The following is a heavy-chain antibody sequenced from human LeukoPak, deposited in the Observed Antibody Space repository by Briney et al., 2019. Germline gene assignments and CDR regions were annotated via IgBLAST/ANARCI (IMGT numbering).Heavy chain of an antibody. Sequence: GGTLRLSCAASGFIFSHYGMNWVRQAPGKGLEWVSGITSRSTTYCADSVKGRFTISRDNSKNMVWLQINSPTAEDTATYYCAKDGNWARFEDWGQGTLVTVSS. CDR1: GFIFSHYG. D-gene: IGHD7-27*01. CDR2: ITSRSTT. CDR3: AKDGNWARFED. V-gene: IGHV3-23*01. J-gene: IGHJ4*02.